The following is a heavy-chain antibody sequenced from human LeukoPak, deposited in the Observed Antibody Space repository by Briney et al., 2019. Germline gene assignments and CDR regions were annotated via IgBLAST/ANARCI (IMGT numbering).Heavy chain of an antibody. J-gene: IGHJ5*02. CDR2: INHSGST. V-gene: IGHV4-34*01. Sequence: SETLSLTCAVYGGSFSGYYWSWIRQPPGKGLEWIGEINHSGSTNYNPSLKSRVTISVDTSQNHYSLKLSSVTAADTPVYYCARARTVYYYGSGSQSWFDPWGQGTLVTVSS. CDR1: GGSFSGYY. D-gene: IGHD3-10*01. CDR3: ARARTVYYYGSGSQSWFDP.